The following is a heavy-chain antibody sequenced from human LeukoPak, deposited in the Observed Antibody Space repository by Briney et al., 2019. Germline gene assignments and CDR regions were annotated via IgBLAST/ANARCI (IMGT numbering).Heavy chain of an antibody. CDR3: AKEMVRGVRRGSDY. J-gene: IGHJ4*02. CDR1: GFTFSSYA. Sequence: PGGSLRLSCAASGFTFSSYAMSWVRQAPGKGLEGVSAISGSGGSTYYADSVKGGFTISRDNSKNTLYLQMNSLRAEDTAVYYCAKEMVRGVRRGSDYWGQGTLVTVSS. V-gene: IGHV3-23*01. D-gene: IGHD3-10*01. CDR2: ISGSGGST.